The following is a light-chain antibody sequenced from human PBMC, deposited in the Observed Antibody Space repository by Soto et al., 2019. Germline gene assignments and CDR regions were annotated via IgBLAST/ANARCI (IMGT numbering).Light chain of an antibody. CDR3: QQYNSALT. Sequence: DIQMTQSPSTLSASVGDRVTITCRASQSISSWLAWYQQKPGKAPKLLIYKASSLESGVPSRFSGSGSGTEFPLNISSLPPDDFATYYCQQYNSALTFGGGTKVEIK. J-gene: IGKJ4*01. V-gene: IGKV1-5*03. CDR1: QSISSW. CDR2: KAS.